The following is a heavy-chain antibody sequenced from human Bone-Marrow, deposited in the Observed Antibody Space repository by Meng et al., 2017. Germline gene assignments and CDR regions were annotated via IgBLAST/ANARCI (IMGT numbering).Heavy chain of an antibody. CDR2: MNPNSGNT. Sequence: VQLVPSCAEVKKPGAPLTVSCKASVYTFTSYDINWVRQATGQGLEWMGWMNPNSGNTGYAQKFQGRVTMTRNTSISTAYMELSSLRSEDTAVYYCARAPYSSKDWFDPWGQGTLVTVSS. CDR1: VYTFTSYD. CDR3: ARAPYSSKDWFDP. J-gene: IGHJ5*02. V-gene: IGHV1-8*01. D-gene: IGHD6-13*01.